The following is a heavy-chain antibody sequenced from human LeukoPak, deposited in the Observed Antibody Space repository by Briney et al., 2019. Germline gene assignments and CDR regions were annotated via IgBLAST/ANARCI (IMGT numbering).Heavy chain of an antibody. CDR3: ARVRYRLAETYIDY. D-gene: IGHD3-16*01. CDR1: GYTFIGYY. Sequence: SVKVSCKTSGYTFIGYYMHWVRQAPGQGLEWMGWINPNSGGTNYAQKFQGRVTMTRDTSISTAYMELSRLRSDDTAVYYCARVRYRLAETYIDYWGQGTLVTVSS. J-gene: IGHJ4*02. CDR2: INPNSGGT. V-gene: IGHV1-2*02.